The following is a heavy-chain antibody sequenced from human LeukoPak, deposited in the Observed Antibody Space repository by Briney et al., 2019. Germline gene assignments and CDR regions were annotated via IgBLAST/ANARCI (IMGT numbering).Heavy chain of an antibody. D-gene: IGHD1-26*01. V-gene: IGHV1-2*02. J-gene: IGHJ5*02. CDR3: ARDWDFRGNWFDP. CDR2: INPNSGGT. CDR1: GYTFTGYC. Sequence: ASVKVSCKASGYTFTGYCMHWVRQAPGQGLEWMGWINPNSGGTSYAQKFQGRVTMTRDTSISTAYMELSRLRSDDTAVYYCARDWDFRGNWFDPWGQGTLVTVSS.